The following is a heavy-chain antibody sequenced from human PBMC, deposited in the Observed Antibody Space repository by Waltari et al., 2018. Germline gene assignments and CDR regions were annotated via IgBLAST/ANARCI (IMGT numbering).Heavy chain of an antibody. D-gene: IGHD6-13*01. Sequence: QVQLQESGPGLVKPSETLSLTCTVSGGSISSYYWSWIRQPPGKGLEWIGYIYYSGSTNYNPSLKSRVTISVDTSKNQFSLKLSSVTAADTAVYYCARLEQQLVGPIFDYWGQGTLVTVSS. CDR1: GGSISSYY. CDR3: ARLEQQLVGPIFDY. V-gene: IGHV4-59*01. CDR2: IYYSGST. J-gene: IGHJ4*02.